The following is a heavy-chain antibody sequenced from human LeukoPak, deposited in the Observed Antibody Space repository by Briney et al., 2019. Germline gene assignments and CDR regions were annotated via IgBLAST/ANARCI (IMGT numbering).Heavy chain of an antibody. J-gene: IGHJ3*02. CDR1: GLTFSSYA. CDR3: AKESNAFDI. CDR2: IGAGGAFT. Sequence: AGGSLRLSCAASGLTFSSYAMNWVRQAPGKGLEWVSVIGAGGAFTHYADSVKGRFTISSDNSKNTLYLQMNSLRAEDTALYFCAKESNAFDIWGQGTMVTVPS. V-gene: IGHV3-23*01.